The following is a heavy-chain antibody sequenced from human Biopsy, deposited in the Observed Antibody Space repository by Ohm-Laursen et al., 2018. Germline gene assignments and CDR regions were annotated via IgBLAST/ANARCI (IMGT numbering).Heavy chain of an antibody. CDR2: IYYSGST. Sequence: SETLSLTCPVSGVSISTYYWSWIRQSPGRGLEWIAYIYYSGSTDYNPSLKSRVTISLDTSKNQFSLKLSSVIAADTAIYYCAREAIGVATAFDIWGQGTMVTVSS. CDR3: AREAIGVATAFDI. D-gene: IGHD5-12*01. V-gene: IGHV4-59*01. J-gene: IGHJ3*02. CDR1: GVSISTYY.